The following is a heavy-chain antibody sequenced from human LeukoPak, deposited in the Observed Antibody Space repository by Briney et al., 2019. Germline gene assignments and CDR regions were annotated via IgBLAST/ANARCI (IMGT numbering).Heavy chain of an antibody. Sequence: GGSLRLSCAASGVTFSSYAMSWVRQAPGKGLEWVSAISGSGATTYYADSVKGRFTISRDNSKNTLYLQMNSLRADDTVVYYCAKRDSSGYAVYFDYWGQGTLVTVSS. D-gene: IGHD3-22*01. J-gene: IGHJ4*02. CDR3: AKRDSSGYAVYFDY. CDR1: GVTFSSYA. V-gene: IGHV3-23*01. CDR2: ISGSGATT.